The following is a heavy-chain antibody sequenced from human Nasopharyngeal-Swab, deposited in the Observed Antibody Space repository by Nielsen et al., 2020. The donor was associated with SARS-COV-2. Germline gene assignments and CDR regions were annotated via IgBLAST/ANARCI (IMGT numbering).Heavy chain of an antibody. J-gene: IGHJ3*02. CDR2: IMPMLGIA. Sequence: SAKVSCKASGYTFTSFDINWVRQAPAQGLEWMGMIMPMLGIANYSQRSQGRVTVTADTSTGTAYMELSSLRSDDTALYYCARGDTAYCGGDCYPDAFDIWGQGTMVTVSS. CDR1: GYTFTSFD. D-gene: IGHD2-21*02. CDR3: ARGDTAYCGGDCYPDAFDI. V-gene: IGHV1-69*04.